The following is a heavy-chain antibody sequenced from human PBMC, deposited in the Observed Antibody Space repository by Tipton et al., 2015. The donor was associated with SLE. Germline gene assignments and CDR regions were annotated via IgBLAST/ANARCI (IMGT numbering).Heavy chain of an antibody. D-gene: IGHD2-8*01. CDR1: GGSISSYY. J-gene: IGHJ4*02. CDR2: IYTSGST. Sequence: TLSLTCTVSGGSISSYYWSWIRQPAGKGLEWIGRIYTSGSTNYNPSLKSRVTMSVDTSKNQFSLKLSSVTAADTAVYYCARSFYCTNGVCFPCFDYWGQGTLVTVSS. V-gene: IGHV4-4*07. CDR3: ARSFYCTNGVCFPCFDY.